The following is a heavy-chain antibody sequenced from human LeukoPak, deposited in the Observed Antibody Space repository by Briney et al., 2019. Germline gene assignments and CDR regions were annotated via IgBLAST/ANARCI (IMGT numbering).Heavy chain of an antibody. CDR1: GYTFTSYG. Sequence: ASVKVSCKASGYTFTSYGISWVRQAPGQGLEWMGWISAYNGNTNYAQKLQGRVTMTTDTSTSTAYMELRSLRSDDTAVYYCATPWYYGSGSQYYFDYWGQGTLVTVSS. D-gene: IGHD3-10*01. CDR3: ATPWYYGSGSQYYFDY. CDR2: ISAYNGNT. V-gene: IGHV1-18*01. J-gene: IGHJ4*02.